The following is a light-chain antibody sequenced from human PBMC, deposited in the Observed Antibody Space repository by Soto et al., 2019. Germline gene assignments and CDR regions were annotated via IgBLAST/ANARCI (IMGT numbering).Light chain of an antibody. V-gene: IGLV1-47*02. J-gene: IGLJ2*01. CDR3: AAWDDRLGAVI. CDR1: SSNIGGTNY. CDR2: SHN. Sequence: QSVLTQPPSASGTPGQRVFISCSGSSSNIGGTNYAYWYQQLPGAAPKLLMHSHNLWPSGVPERISGSKSGTSASLAISGLRSEDEAVYYGAAWDDRLGAVIFGGGTKLTVL.